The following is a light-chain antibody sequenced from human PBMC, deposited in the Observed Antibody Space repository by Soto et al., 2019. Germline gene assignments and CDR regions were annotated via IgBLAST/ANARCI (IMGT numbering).Light chain of an antibody. CDR1: QNIRGNE. V-gene: IGKV3-20*01. Sequence: EVVLTQSPGTLSLSPGERATLSCRASQNIRGNEVAWYQQKPGQAPRLLIYRGSSRATGIPERFSGRGSGTDFTLPISRLEPADVAVYYCQDYGTSAPWTFGQGTKVEIK. J-gene: IGKJ1*01. CDR3: QDYGTSAPWT. CDR2: RGS.